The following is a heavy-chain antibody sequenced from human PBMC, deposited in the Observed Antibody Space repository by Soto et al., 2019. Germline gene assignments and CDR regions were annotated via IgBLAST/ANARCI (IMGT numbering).Heavy chain of an antibody. D-gene: IGHD3-10*01. Sequence: QVQLVQSGAEVKKPGSSVKVSCKASGGTFSSYTISWVRQAPGQGLEWMGRIIPILGIANYAQKFQGRVTXXAXKXXSTAYMELSSLRSEDTAVYYCASSYGSGSYYRFDYWGQGTLVTVSS. CDR3: ASSYGSGSYYRFDY. V-gene: IGHV1-69*02. CDR2: IIPILGIA. J-gene: IGHJ4*02. CDR1: GGTFSSYT.